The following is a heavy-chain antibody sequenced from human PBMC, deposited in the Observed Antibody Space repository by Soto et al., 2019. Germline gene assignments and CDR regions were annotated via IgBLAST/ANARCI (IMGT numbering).Heavy chain of an antibody. D-gene: IGHD3-9*01. CDR1: GVSITPYF. Sequence: QVRLQESGPGLVKPSETLSLACTVSGVSITPYFWSWIRQPAGEAPEWLGHIYASGRTTYNPSLKSLVTLFVSQTQVSLRLTSVTAADTAVYYCARHFDVDPSLDHYYFDLWGRGALVTVSS. V-gene: IGHV4-4*07. CDR3: ARHFDVDPSLDHYYFDL. CDR2: IYASGRT. J-gene: IGHJ2*01.